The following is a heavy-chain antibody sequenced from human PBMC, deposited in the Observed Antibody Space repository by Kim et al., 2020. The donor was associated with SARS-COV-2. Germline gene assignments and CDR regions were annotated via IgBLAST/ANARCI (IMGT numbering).Heavy chain of an antibody. D-gene: IGHD3-22*01. CDR2: IKSKTDGGTT. CDR3: TICYYYDSSGYDYYFDY. Sequence: GGSLRLSCAASGFTFSNAWMSWVRQAPGKGLEWVGRIKSKTDGGTTDYAAPVKGRFTISRDDSKNTLYLQMNSLKTEDTAVYYCTICYYYDSSGYDYYFDYGGQGTLVTVSS. CDR1: GFTFSNAW. J-gene: IGHJ4*02. V-gene: IGHV3-15*01.